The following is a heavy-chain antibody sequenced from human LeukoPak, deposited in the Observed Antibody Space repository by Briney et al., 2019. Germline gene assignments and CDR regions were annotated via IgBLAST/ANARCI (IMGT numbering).Heavy chain of an antibody. Sequence: ASVKVSCKASGYTFTTYGISWVRQAPGQGLEWMGWISAYNGYTNYAQNLQGRGTMTTDTSTSTAYMELRSLRSDDTAVYYCARDPGSSTCPDYWGQGTLVTVSS. CDR1: GYTFTTYG. CDR2: ISAYNGYT. V-gene: IGHV1-18*01. CDR3: ARDPGSSTCPDY. D-gene: IGHD6-13*01. J-gene: IGHJ4*02.